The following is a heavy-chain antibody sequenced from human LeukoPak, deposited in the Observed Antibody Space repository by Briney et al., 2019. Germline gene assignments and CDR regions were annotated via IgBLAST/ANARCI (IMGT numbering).Heavy chain of an antibody. J-gene: IGHJ4*02. CDR1: GYSFTSYW. D-gene: IGHD3-22*01. V-gene: IGHV5-51*01. CDR2: IYPGDSDT. Sequence: GASLQISCKGSGYSFTSYWIGWVRQLPGKGLEWMGLIYPGDSDTRYSPSFQGQVTISADKSFSTAYLQWSSLKASDTAMYYCARTIYYDSSGYYYVPPPRVFDYWGQGTLVTVSS. CDR3: ARTIYYDSSGYYYVPPPRVFDY.